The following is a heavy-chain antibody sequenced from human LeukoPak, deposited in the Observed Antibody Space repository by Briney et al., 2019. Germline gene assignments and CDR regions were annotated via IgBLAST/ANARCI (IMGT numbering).Heavy chain of an antibody. CDR3: ARDLDDILTAYKPITYYFDY. V-gene: IGHV1-18*01. D-gene: IGHD3-9*01. CDR2: ISGYTGNT. CDR1: GYTFTNYG. J-gene: IGHJ4*02. Sequence: GASVKVSCKASGYTFTNYGISWARQAPGQGLEWMGWISGYTGNTKYAQKFQGRVTMTADTSTRTAYMELRSLRTDDTAVYYCARDLDDILTAYKPITYYFDYWGQGTLVTVSS.